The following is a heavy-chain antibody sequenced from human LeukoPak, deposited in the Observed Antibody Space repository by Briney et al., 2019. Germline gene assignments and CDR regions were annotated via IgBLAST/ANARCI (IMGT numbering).Heavy chain of an antibody. CDR3: ARGGGAFCGSDCHRNFDY. Sequence: SETLSLTCTVSGGSISSGDYYWSWIRQPPGKGLEWIAYIYYSGITYSNPSLKSRVITSVDTSKNRFSLKLSSVTAADTAVYYCARGGGAFCGSDCHRNFDYWGQGTLVTVSS. CDR2: IYYSGIT. D-gene: IGHD2-21*02. V-gene: IGHV4-30-4*01. J-gene: IGHJ4*02. CDR1: GGSISSGDYY.